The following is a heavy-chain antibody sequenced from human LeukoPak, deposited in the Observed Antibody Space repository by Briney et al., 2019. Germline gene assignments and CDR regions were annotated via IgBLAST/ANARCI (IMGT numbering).Heavy chain of an antibody. J-gene: IGHJ5*02. V-gene: IGHV7-4-1*02. Sequence: ASVKVSCKASGYTFTSYAMNWVRQAPGQGLEWMGWINTDTGNPTYAQGFTGRFVFSLDTSVSTAYQQISSLKAEDTAVYYCARDLTNEYYYDSSGYYFNWFDPWGQGTLVTVSS. CDR3: ARDLTNEYYYDSSGYYFNWFDP. CDR2: INTDTGNP. CDR1: GYTFTSYA. D-gene: IGHD3-22*01.